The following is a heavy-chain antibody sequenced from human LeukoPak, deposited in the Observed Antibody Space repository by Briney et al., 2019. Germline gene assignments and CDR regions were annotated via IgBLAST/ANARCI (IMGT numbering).Heavy chain of an antibody. CDR3: AKDISSVDSAMARPYYYYGMDV. J-gene: IGHJ6*02. D-gene: IGHD5-18*01. CDR2: ISWNSGSI. V-gene: IGHV3-9*01. CDR1: GFTFDDYA. Sequence: GRSLRLSCAASGFTFDDYAMHWVRQAPGKGLEWVSGISWNSGSIGYADSVKGRFTISRDNAKNSLYLQMNSLRAEDTALYYCAKDISSVDSAMARPYYYYGMDVWGQGTTVTVSS.